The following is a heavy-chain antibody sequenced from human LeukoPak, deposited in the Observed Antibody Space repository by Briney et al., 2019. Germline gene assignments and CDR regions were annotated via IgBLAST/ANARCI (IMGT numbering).Heavy chain of an antibody. J-gene: IGHJ5*02. Sequence: SVKVSCKASGGTFSSYAVSWVRQAPGQGLEWRGGIIPIFGTANYAQKFQGRVTITADESTSTAYMELSSLRSEDTAVYYCARHHYYGSGRRWFDPWGQGTLVTVSS. V-gene: IGHV1-69*13. CDR1: GGTFSSYA. CDR2: IIPIFGTA. D-gene: IGHD3-10*01. CDR3: ARHHYYGSGRRWFDP.